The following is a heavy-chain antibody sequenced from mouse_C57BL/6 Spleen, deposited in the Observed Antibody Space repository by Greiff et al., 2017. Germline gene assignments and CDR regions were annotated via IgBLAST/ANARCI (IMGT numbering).Heavy chain of an antibody. J-gene: IGHJ1*03. CDR1: GYTFTDYY. CDR2: INPNNGGT. D-gene: IGHD2-14*01. V-gene: IGHV1-26*01. Sequence: EVKLQQSGPELVKPGASVKISCKASGYTFTDYYMNWVKQSHGKSLEWIGDINPNNGGTSYNQKFKGKATLTVDKSSSTAYMELRSLTSEDSAVYYCARLGIGAPYFDVWGTGTTVTVSS. CDR3: ARLGIGAPYFDV.